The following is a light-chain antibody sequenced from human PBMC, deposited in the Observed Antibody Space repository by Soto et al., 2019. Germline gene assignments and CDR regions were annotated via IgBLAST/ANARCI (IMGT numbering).Light chain of an antibody. V-gene: IGKV3-20*01. J-gene: IGKJ2*01. CDR2: GAS. Sequence: EIVLTQSPGTLSLSPGEKATLSCRASQSVSSSYLAWYQQKPGQAPRLLIYGASSTATGIPDRFSGSGSGTDFTLTISRLEPEDFEVYYCQQYGSSPRTFGQGTKLEIK. CDR3: QQYGSSPRT. CDR1: QSVSSSY.